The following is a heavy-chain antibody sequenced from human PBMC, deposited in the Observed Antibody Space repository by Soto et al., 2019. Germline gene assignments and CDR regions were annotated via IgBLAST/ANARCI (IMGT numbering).Heavy chain of an antibody. CDR2: IVVGSGNT. V-gene: IGHV1-58*01. CDR3: AAVASDYYDSSGYPDSFDI. D-gene: IGHD3-22*01. Sequence: SVKVSCKASGFTFTSSAVQWVRQARGQRLEWIGWIVVGSGNTNYAQKFQERVTITRDMSTSTAYMELSSLRSEDTAVYYCAAVASDYYDSSGYPDSFDIWGQGTMVTVSS. J-gene: IGHJ3*02. CDR1: GFTFTSSA.